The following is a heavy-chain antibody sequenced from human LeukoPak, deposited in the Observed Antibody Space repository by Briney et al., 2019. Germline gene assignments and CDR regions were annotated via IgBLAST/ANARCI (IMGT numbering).Heavy chain of an antibody. Sequence: SETLSLTCAVYGGSFSGYYWSWIRQPPGKGLEWIGEINHSGSTNYNPSLNGRVTISVDTSKNQLSLRLNSVTPADTAVYFCARDYPWFDSWGQGTLVTVSS. V-gene: IGHV4-34*01. CDR2: INHSGST. CDR3: ARDYPWFDS. D-gene: IGHD3-10*01. CDR1: GGSFSGYY. J-gene: IGHJ5*01.